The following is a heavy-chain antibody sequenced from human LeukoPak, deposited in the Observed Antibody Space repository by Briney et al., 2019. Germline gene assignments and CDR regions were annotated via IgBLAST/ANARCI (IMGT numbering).Heavy chain of an antibody. CDR3: AREHLDYYDSGGPFDY. CDR1: GYTFTGYY. CDR2: INPSGGST. J-gene: IGHJ4*02. V-gene: IGHV1-46*01. Sequence: ASVKVSCKASGYTFTGYYMHWVRQAPGQGLEWMGIINPSGGSTSYAQKFQGRVTMTRDMSTSTVYMELSSLRSEDTAVYYCAREHLDYYDSGGPFDYWGQGTLVTVSS. D-gene: IGHD3-22*01.